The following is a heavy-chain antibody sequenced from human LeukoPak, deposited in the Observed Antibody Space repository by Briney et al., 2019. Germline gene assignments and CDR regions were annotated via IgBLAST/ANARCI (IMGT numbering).Heavy chain of an antibody. J-gene: IGHJ4*02. CDR1: GGSFIGYY. Sequence: SETLSLTCAVYGGSFIGYYWSWIRQPPGKGLEWIGYIYYSGSTNYNPSLKSRVTISVDTSKNQFSLKLSSVTAADTAVYYCARDKAHYYDSSGYFDYWGQGTLVTVSS. V-gene: IGHV4-59*01. CDR3: ARDKAHYYDSSGYFDY. CDR2: IYYSGST. D-gene: IGHD3-22*01.